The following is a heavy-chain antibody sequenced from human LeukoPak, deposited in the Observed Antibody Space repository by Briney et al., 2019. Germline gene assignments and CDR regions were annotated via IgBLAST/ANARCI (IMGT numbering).Heavy chain of an antibody. J-gene: IGHJ6*03. D-gene: IGHD6-19*01. V-gene: IGHV3-30*02. CDR1: GFTFSSYW. CDR2: IRYDGSNK. Sequence: PGGSLRLSCAASGFTFSSYWMSWVRQAPGKGLEWVAFIRYDGSNKYYADSVRGRFTISRDNSKNTLYLQMNSLRAEDTAVYFCAKGSKAVLFTRDHYMDVWGKGTTVTISS. CDR3: AKGSKAVLFTRDHYMDV.